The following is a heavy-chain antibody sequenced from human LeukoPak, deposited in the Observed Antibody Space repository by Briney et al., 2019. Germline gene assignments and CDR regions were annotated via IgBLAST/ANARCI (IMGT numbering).Heavy chain of an antibody. Sequence: GGSLRLSCAASGFTFSSYAMSWVRQAPGKGLEWVSAISGSGGSTYYADSVKGRFTISRDNSKNTLYLQMNSLRAEDTAVYYCAKGFVPDYYGSGAFGYWGQGTLVTVSS. CDR3: AKGFVPDYYGSGAFGY. J-gene: IGHJ4*02. V-gene: IGHV3-23*01. CDR1: GFTFSSYA. D-gene: IGHD3-10*01. CDR2: ISGSGGST.